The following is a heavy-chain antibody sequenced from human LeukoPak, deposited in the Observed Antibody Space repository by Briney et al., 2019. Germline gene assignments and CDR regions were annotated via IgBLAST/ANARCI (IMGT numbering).Heavy chain of an antibody. CDR3: ARGLYYMDV. Sequence: GGSLRLSCAAPGFTFSTNTMAWVRQAPGKGLEWLSYISGSSNVIYYADSVKGRFTISRDNAKDSLYLQMHSLKAEDTAVYYCARGLYYMDVWGKGTTVTVSS. CDR1: GFTFSTNT. CDR2: ISGSSNVI. V-gene: IGHV3-48*01. J-gene: IGHJ6*03.